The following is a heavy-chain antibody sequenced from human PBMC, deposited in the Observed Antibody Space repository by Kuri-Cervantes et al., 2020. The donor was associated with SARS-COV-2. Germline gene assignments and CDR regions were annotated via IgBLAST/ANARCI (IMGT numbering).Heavy chain of an antibody. CDR2: ISAYNGNT. CDR1: GYTFTSYG. D-gene: IGHD5-24*01. Sequence: ASVKVSCKASGYTFTSYGISWVRQAPGQGLEWMGWISAYNGNTNYAQKLQGRVTMTTDTSTSTAYMELRSLRSDDTAVYYCARDGLATGYDYGMDVWGQGTTVTVSS. V-gene: IGHV1-18*04. CDR3: ARDGLATGYDYGMDV. J-gene: IGHJ6*02.